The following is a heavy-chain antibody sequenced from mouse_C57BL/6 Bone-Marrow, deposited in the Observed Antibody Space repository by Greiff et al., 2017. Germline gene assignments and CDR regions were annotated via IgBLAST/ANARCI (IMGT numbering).Heavy chain of an antibody. CDR2: ISYDGSN. Sequence: EVQLQESGPGLVKPSQSLSLTCSVTGYSITSGYYWNWIRQFPGNKLEWMGYISYDGSNNYNPSLKNRISITRDTSKNQFFLKLNSVTTEDTATYYCARAPYDYDGFAYWGQGTLVTVSA. J-gene: IGHJ3*01. CDR3: ARAPYDYDGFAY. CDR1: GYSITSGYY. D-gene: IGHD2-4*01. V-gene: IGHV3-6*01.